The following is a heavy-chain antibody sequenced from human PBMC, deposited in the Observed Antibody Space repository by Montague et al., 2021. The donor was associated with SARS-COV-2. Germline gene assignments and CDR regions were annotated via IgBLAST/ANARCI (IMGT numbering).Heavy chain of an antibody. CDR3: ARDADIDVFGSYFDD. J-gene: IGHJ4*02. CDR2: INHRGTI. D-gene: IGHD5-12*01. Sequence: SETLSLTCVVSGASVTSPNWWSWVRQAPGKGLEWIGEINHRGTINYNPSLKSRVTISVDKSKNNFFLRLSSVTAADTAIYFCARDADIDVFGSYFDDWGQGTLGTVTS. CDR1: GASVTSPNW. V-gene: IGHV4-4*02.